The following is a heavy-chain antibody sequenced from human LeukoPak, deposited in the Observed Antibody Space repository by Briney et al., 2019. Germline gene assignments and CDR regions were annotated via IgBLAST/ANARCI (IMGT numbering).Heavy chain of an antibody. CDR2: INPNSGGT. Sequence: EASVKVSCKASGYTFTGYYMHWVRRAPGQGLEWMGWINPNSGGTNYAQKFQGWVTMTRDTSISTAYMELSRLRSEDTAVYYCARAQGYDDPGAFDIWGQGTMVTVSS. CDR3: ARAQGYDDPGAFDI. CDR1: GYTFTGYY. D-gene: IGHD3-22*01. J-gene: IGHJ3*02. V-gene: IGHV1-2*04.